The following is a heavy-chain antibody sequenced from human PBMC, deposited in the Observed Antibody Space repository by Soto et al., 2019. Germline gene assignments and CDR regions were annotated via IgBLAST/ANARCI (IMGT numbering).Heavy chain of an antibody. CDR3: ARDNPSGYGDC. D-gene: IGHD5-12*01. CDR1: GFTFSSHS. V-gene: IGHV3-48*01. CDR2: ISSSSSTI. Sequence: EVQLVESGGGLVQPGGSLRLSCAASGFTFSSHSMNWVRQAPGKGLEWVSYISSSSSTIYYADSVKGRFTISRDNAKNSLSLQMYSLRAEDTAVYYCARDNPSGYGDCWGQGTLVTVSS. J-gene: IGHJ4*02.